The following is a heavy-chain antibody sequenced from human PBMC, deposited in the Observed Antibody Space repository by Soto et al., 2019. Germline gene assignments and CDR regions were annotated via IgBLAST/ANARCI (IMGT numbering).Heavy chain of an antibody. CDR1: GGSISSYY. Sequence: QVQLQESGPGLVKPSETLSLTCTVSGGSISSYYWSWIRQPPGKGLEWIGYIYYSGSTNYNPSLKSRVSISVDTSKNQFSLKLSSVTAADTAVYYCARGGEYYYGSGSYFRNYYYYYMDVLGKGTTVTVSS. D-gene: IGHD3-10*01. V-gene: IGHV4-59*08. J-gene: IGHJ6*03. CDR3: ARGGEYYYGSGSYFRNYYYYYMDV. CDR2: IYYSGST.